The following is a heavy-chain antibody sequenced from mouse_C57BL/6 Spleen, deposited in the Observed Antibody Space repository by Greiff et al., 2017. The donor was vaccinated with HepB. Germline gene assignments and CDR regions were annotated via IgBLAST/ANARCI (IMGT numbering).Heavy chain of an antibody. CDR3: SRGGVGDYDEGNFDY. Sequence: EVKLVESGGGLVKPGGSLKLSCAASGFTFSSYAMSWVRQTPEKRLEWVATISDGGSYTYYPDNVKGRFTISRDNAKNNLYLQMSHLKSEDTAMYYCSRGGVGDYDEGNFDYWGQGTTLTVSS. J-gene: IGHJ2*01. CDR1: GFTFSSYA. D-gene: IGHD2-4*01. V-gene: IGHV5-4*03. CDR2: ISDGGSYT.